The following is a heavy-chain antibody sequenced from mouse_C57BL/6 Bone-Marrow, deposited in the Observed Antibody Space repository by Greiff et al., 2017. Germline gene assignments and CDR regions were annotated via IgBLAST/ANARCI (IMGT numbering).Heavy chain of an antibody. Sequence: EVMLVESGGGLVQSGRSLRLSCATSGFTFSDFYMEWVRQAPGKGLEWIAASRNKANDYTTEYSASVKGRFIVSSDTSQSILYLQMNALRAEDTAIYYCARDAFFSRWASYAMDYWGQGTSVTVSS. D-gene: IGHD2-3*01. V-gene: IGHV7-1*01. CDR2: SRNKANDYTT. CDR1: GFTFSDFY. J-gene: IGHJ4*01. CDR3: ARDAFFSRWASYAMDY.